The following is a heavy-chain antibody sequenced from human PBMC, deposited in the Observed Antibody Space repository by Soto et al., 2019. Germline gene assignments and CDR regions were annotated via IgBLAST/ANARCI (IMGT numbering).Heavy chain of an antibody. Sequence: SETLSLTCTVSGGSISSYYWSWIRQPPGKGLEWIGYIYYSGSTNYNPSLKSRVTISVDTSKNQFSLKLSSVTAADTAVYYCARATYYDFWSGYYSLEQQLIYFDYWGQGTLVTVSS. V-gene: IGHV4-59*01. D-gene: IGHD3-3*01. J-gene: IGHJ4*02. CDR3: ARATYYDFWSGYYSLEQQLIYFDY. CDR1: GGSISSYY. CDR2: IYYSGST.